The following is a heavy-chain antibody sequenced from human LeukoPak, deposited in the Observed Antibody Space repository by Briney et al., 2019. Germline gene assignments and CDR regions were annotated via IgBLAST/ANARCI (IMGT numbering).Heavy chain of an antibody. Sequence: ASVKVSCKASGYTFTSYGISWVRQAPGQGLEWMGWISAYNGNTNYAQKLQGRVTMTTDTSTSAAYMELRSLRSDDTAVYYCARDSNCSGGSCYFAVIAIHHRSRFDYWGQGTLVTVSS. CDR1: GYTFTSYG. J-gene: IGHJ4*02. CDR2: ISAYNGNT. D-gene: IGHD2-15*01. CDR3: ARDSNCSGGSCYFAVIAIHHRSRFDY. V-gene: IGHV1-18*01.